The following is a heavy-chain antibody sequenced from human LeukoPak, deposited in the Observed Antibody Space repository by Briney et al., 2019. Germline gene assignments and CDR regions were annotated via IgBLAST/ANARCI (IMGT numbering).Heavy chain of an antibody. CDR3: ARGRQLGPTGYYFDY. V-gene: IGHV4-61*02. Sequence: SETLSLTCTVSGGSNSSGSYYWSWIRQPAGKGLEWIGRIYTSGSTNYNPSLKSRVTISVDTSKNQFSLKLGSVTAADTAVYYCARGRQLGPTGYYFDYWGQGTLVTVSS. CDR1: GGSNSSGSYY. D-gene: IGHD6-13*01. J-gene: IGHJ4*02. CDR2: IYTSGST.